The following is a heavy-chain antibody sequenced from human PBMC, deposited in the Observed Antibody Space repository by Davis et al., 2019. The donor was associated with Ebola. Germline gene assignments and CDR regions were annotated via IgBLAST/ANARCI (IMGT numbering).Heavy chain of an antibody. CDR2: INPNSGGT. V-gene: IGHV1-2*04. Sequence: ASVKVSCKASGYTFTGYYMHWVRQAPGQGLEWMGWINPNSGGTNYAQKFQGWVTMTRDTSISTAYMELRSLRSDDTAVYYCAREGRIYYGMDVWGQGTTVTVSS. CDR1: GYTFTGYY. CDR3: AREGRIYYGMDV. J-gene: IGHJ6*02.